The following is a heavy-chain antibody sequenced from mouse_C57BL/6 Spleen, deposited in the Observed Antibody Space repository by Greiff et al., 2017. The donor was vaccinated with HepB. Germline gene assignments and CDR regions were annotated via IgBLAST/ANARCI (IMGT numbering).Heavy chain of an antibody. V-gene: IGHV10-3*01. D-gene: IGHD2-4*01. CDR1: GFTFNTYA. CDR2: IRSKSSNYAT. Sequence: DVQLVESGGGLVQPKGSLKLSCAASGFTFNTYAMHWVRQAPGKGLEWVARIRSKSSNYATYYADSVKDRFTISRDDSQSMLYLHMNNLKTEDTAMDYCVREQNDYDEGYAMDYWGQGTSVTVSS. CDR3: VREQNDYDEGYAMDY. J-gene: IGHJ4*01.